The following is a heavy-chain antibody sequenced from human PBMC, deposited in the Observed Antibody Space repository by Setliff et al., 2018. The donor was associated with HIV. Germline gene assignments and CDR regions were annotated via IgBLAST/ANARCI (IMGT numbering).Heavy chain of an antibody. J-gene: IGHJ3*02. CDR3: AREGIAVASAFDI. CDR2: IYTSGST. CDR1: GGSISSYY. V-gene: IGHV4-4*08. Sequence: LSLTCTVSGGSISSYYWSWIRQPPGKGLEWIGYIYTSGSTNYNPSLKSRVTISVDTSKNQFSLKLSSVTAAATAVYYCAREGIAVASAFDIWGQGTMVTVSS. D-gene: IGHD6-19*01.